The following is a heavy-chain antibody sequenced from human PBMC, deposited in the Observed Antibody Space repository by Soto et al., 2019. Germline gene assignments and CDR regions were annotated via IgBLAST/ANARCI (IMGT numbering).Heavy chain of an antibody. CDR2: IYYNGIT. V-gene: IGHV4-59*01. CDR1: GGSILNYY. J-gene: IGHJ4*02. CDR3: ARGRRYYYDNTGPFYFEH. D-gene: IGHD3-22*01. Sequence: PSXTLALTCTVSGGSILNYYWSWIRQPPCNELEWIAYIYYNGITNYNPSLKSRVTISVDTSKNQFSLTLTSVTAADTAVYYCARGRRYYYDNTGPFYFEHWGQGTLVTVSS.